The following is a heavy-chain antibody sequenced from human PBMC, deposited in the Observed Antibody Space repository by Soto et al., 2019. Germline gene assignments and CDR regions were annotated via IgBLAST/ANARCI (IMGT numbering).Heavy chain of an antibody. CDR2: IIPIFGTA. Sequence: QVRLVQSGAEVKKPGSSVKVSCKASGGTFSSYAISWVRQAPGQGLEWMGGIIPIFGTANYAQKFQGRVTITADESTSTAYMELSSLRSEDTAVYYCARSRYYYDSSGYYYFDYWGQGTLVTVSS. CDR1: GGTFSSYA. CDR3: ARSRYYYDSSGYYYFDY. D-gene: IGHD3-22*01. V-gene: IGHV1-69*01. J-gene: IGHJ4*02.